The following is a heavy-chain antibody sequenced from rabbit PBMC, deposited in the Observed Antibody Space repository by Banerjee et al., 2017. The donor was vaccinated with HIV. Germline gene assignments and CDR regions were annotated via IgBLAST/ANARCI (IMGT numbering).Heavy chain of an antibody. D-gene: IGHD6-1*01. J-gene: IGHJ4*01. Sequence: QLKETGGGLVQPGGSLTLSCKASGFDFSSYYMSWVRQAPGKGLEWIGIIYTDSGSADYASWVNGRFTISSDNARNTVDLQMNSLTAADTATYFCARDTRDGNVGYAYSNLWGPGTLVTVS. CDR2: IYTDSGSA. CDR3: ARDTRDGNVGYAYSNL. V-gene: IGHV1S7*01. CDR1: GFDFSSYY.